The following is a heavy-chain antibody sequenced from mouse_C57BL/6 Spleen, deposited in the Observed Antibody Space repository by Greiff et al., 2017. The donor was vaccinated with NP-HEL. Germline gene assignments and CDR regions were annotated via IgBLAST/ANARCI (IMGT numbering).Heavy chain of an antibody. D-gene: IGHD2-4*01. V-gene: IGHV5-17*01. J-gene: IGHJ4*01. Sequence: EVQRVESGGGLVKPGGSLKLSCAASGFTFSDYGMHWVRQAPEKGLEWVAYISSGSSTIYYADTVKGRFTISRDNAKNTLFLQMTSLRSEDTAMYYCARSMYDYDYYYAMDYWGQGTSVTVSS. CDR2: ISSGSSTI. CDR1: GFTFSDYG. CDR3: ARSMYDYDYYYAMDY.